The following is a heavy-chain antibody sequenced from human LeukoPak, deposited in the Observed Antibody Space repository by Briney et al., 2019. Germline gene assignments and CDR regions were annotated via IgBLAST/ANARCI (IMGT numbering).Heavy chain of an antibody. Sequence: ESGPALVKPIQTLTLTCTFSGFSLSTSAMCVSWIRQPPGKALEWLARIDWDDDKYYNTSLKTRLTISKDTSENQVVLTMSNMDPVDTATYYCARIRGTMVRGVGHYGEFDYWGQGTLVTVSS. D-gene: IGHD3-10*01. CDR1: GFSLSTSAMC. J-gene: IGHJ4*02. CDR2: IDWDDDK. V-gene: IGHV2-70*11. CDR3: ARIRGTMVRGVGHYGEFDY.